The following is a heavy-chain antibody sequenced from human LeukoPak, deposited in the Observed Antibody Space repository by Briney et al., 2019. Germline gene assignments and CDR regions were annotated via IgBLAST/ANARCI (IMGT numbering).Heavy chain of an antibody. V-gene: IGHV3-23*01. J-gene: IGHJ1*01. CDR3: AIMHGYYDGSGYWVQ. CDR2: ITPNADRT. D-gene: IGHD3-22*01. Sequence: GGSLRLSCAASGFTFGSYGMSWVRQAPGKGLEWVSFITPNADRTSYADSVEGRFTISRDNPRNTLYMQMNSLRDEDTALYYCAIMHGYYDGSGYWVQWGQGTLVTVSS. CDR1: GFTFGSYG.